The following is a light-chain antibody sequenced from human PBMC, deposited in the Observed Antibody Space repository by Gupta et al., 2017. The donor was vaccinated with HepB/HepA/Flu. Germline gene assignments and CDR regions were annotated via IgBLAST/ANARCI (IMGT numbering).Light chain of an antibody. Sequence: EIVMTQSPDTLSVSPGERATLSFRASQRISSNLAWYQKKPGQAPRLIMYVASTRATGIPARFSGCGAVKDFTLTSRRRQYEGFAAYYVQDADALNAFGRGTKLEIK. V-gene: IGKV3-15*01. CDR2: VAS. CDR1: QRISSN. J-gene: IGKJ4*01. CDR3: QDADALNA.